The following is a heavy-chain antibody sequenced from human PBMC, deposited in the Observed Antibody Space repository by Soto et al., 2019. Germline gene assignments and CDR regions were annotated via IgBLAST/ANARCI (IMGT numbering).Heavy chain of an antibody. D-gene: IGHD3-22*01. CDR1: GFSFSNYW. J-gene: IGHJ2*01. V-gene: IGHV3-74*01. CDR2: IKSDGSST. Sequence: GGSLRLSCAASGFSFSNYWMHWVRQAPGKGLVWVSRIKSDGSSTNYADSVKGRFSISRGNAKNTLYLQMNSLRAEDTAVYYCASGQSCRYTSGGYYYDWYFDLWGRGTLVTVSS. CDR3: ASGQSCRYTSGGYYYDWYFDL.